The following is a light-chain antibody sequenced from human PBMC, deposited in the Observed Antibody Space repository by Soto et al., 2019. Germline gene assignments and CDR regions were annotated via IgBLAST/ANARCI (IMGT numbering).Light chain of an antibody. Sequence: EIVLTQSPGTLSLSPGERATLSCRASQSVSSSYLAWYQHKPGQPPRLLIYGASNRATGIPDRFSGSGSGTDFTLTISRVEPEDFAVYYCQQYGISPRTFGQGTKVDIK. CDR1: QSVSSSY. CDR2: GAS. CDR3: QQYGISPRT. J-gene: IGKJ1*01. V-gene: IGKV3-20*01.